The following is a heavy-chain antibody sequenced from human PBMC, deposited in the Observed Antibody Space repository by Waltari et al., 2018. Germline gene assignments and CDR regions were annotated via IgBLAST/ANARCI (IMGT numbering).Heavy chain of an antibody. Sequence: QVQLVQSGAEVKKPGASVKVSCKASGYTFTGYYMHWVRQAPGQGLEWMGRINPNSGGTNYAQKFQGRVTMTRDTSISTAYMELSRLRSDDTAVYYCARELAGALVGATLIDAFDIWGQGTMVTVSS. CDR3: ARELAGALVGATLIDAFDI. D-gene: IGHD1-26*01. V-gene: IGHV1-2*06. CDR1: GYTFTGYY. CDR2: INPNSGGT. J-gene: IGHJ3*02.